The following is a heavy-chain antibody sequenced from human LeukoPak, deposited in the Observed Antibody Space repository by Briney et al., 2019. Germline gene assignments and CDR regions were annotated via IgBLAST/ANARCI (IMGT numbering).Heavy chain of an antibody. D-gene: IGHD2-21*02. V-gene: IGHV3-23*01. CDR1: GFTFSSCA. CDR2: ISGSGGST. CDR3: TAADAFDI. Sequence: PGGSLRLSCAASGFTFSSCAMSWVRQAPGEGLEWVSAISGSGGSTYYADSVKGRFTISRDNSKNTLYLQMNSLRAEDTAVYYCTAADAFDIWGQGTMVTVSS. J-gene: IGHJ3*02.